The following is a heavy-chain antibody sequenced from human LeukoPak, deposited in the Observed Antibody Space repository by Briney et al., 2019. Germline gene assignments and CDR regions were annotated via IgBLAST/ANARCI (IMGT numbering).Heavy chain of an antibody. CDR1: GGSISIYY. CDR3: AREISGSYYNPLGYMDV. D-gene: IGHD3-10*01. CDR2: IFTTGIT. J-gene: IGHJ6*03. Sequence: SETLSLTCTVSGGSISIYYWNWIRQPAGKGLEWIWRIFTTGITNYNPSLKSRVTMSVDTSKNQFSLNLSSVTAADTAVYYCAREISGSYYNPLGYMDVWGKGTAVTVS. V-gene: IGHV4-4*07.